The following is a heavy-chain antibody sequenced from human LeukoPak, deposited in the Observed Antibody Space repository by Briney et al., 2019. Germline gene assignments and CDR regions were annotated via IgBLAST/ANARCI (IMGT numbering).Heavy chain of an antibody. J-gene: IGHJ6*03. Sequence: SETLSLTCTVSGGSISSGGYYWSWIRQHPGKGLEGIGYIYYSGSTYYNPSLKSRVTISVDTSKNQLSLKLSSVTAADTAVYYCARVSIVVVPAAITENDYYYYYMDVWGKGTTVTVSS. D-gene: IGHD2-2*01. CDR1: GGSISSGGYY. V-gene: IGHV4-31*03. CDR2: IYYSGST. CDR3: ARVSIVVVPAAITENDYYYYYMDV.